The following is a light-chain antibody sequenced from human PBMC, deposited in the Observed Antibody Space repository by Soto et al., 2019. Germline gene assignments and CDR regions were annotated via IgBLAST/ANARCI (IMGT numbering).Light chain of an antibody. CDR3: QQRSNWPPIT. V-gene: IGKV3-11*01. CDR1: QSFNSIY. Sequence: EIVLTQSPGTLSLSPWERATLSCRASQSFNSIYLAWYQQKPGQAPRLLIYDASNRATGIPARFSGSGSGTDFTLTISSLEPEDFAVYYCQQRSNWPPITFGQGTRLEIK. CDR2: DAS. J-gene: IGKJ5*01.